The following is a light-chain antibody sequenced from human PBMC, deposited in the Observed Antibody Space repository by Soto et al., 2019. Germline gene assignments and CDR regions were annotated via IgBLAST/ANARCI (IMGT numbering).Light chain of an antibody. V-gene: IGKV3-20*01. Sequence: EVVLTQSPGTLSLSPGEGATLSCRASQSVSSSYLAWYQQKPGQAPRLLIYGASSRATGIPDRFSGSGSGTDFTLTISRLEPEDFAVYYCQQYGSSLFTFGGGTKVDIK. CDR3: QQYGSSLFT. CDR2: GAS. J-gene: IGKJ4*01. CDR1: QSVSSSY.